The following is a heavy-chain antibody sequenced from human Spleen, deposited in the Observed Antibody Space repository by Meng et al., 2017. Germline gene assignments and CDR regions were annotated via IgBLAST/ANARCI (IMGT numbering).Heavy chain of an antibody. V-gene: IGHV1/OR15-1*04. CDR2: INPKAGGT. CDR3: ARIIFYYDRSGSDYYFDN. D-gene: IGHD3-22*01. Sequence: RLARSRAEVQQPGAGAELSWHPSRYNLPDYYIHCVRRASGQGLEWMGRINPKAGGTNYAQKFKARDTVTSDTSINIADMELSSLSSEDLGSFSCARIIFYYDRSGSDYYFDNWGQGTLVTVSS. J-gene: IGHJ4*02. CDR1: RYNLPDYY.